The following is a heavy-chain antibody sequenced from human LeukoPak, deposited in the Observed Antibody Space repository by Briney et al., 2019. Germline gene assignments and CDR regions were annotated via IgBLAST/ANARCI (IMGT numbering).Heavy chain of an antibody. CDR1: GFTFSSYA. CDR3: AKDTLYGSESYSSFDY. V-gene: IGHV3-23*01. CDR2: ISGSGGST. Sequence: GGSLRLSCAASGFTFSSYAMNWVRQAPGKGLEWVSVISGSGGSTYYADSVKGRFTISRDNSKNTLYLQMNSLRAEDTAVYYCAKDTLYGSESYSSFDYWGQGTLVTVSS. J-gene: IGHJ4*02. D-gene: IGHD3-10*01.